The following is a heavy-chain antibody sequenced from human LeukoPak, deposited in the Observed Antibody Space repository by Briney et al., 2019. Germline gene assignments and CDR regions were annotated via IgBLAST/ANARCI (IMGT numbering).Heavy chain of an antibody. CDR1: GASVSNYY. V-gene: IGHV4-4*07. CDR2: IHTSGSI. Sequence: KPSETLSLTCSVSGASVSNYYWSWIRQPAGKALEWIGRIHTSGSINYNPSLKNRATMSVDTSKSQFSLKLSSVTAADTAVYYCARIANWNHYFDYWGQGTLVTVSS. CDR3: ARIANWNHYFDY. J-gene: IGHJ4*02. D-gene: IGHD1-1*01.